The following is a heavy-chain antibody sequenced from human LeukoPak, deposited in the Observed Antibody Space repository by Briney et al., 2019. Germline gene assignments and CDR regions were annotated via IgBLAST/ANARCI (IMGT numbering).Heavy chain of an antibody. D-gene: IGHD3-10*01. J-gene: IGHJ6*03. CDR1: GFTFSSYS. Sequence: PGGSLRLSCAASGFTFSSYSMNWVRQAPGKGLEWVSSISSSSSHIYYADSVKGRFTISRDNSKNTLYLQMNSLRAEDTAVYYCARDRGLAYYYGSGSPYYYYYMDVWGKGTTVTVSS. V-gene: IGHV3-21*04. CDR2: ISSSSSHI. CDR3: ARDRGLAYYYGSGSPYYYYYMDV.